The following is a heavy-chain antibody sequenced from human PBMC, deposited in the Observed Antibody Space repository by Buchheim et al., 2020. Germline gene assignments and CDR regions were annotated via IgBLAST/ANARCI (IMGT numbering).Heavy chain of an antibody. V-gene: IGHV1-46*01. CDR3: TRDLTMVRGDHQNWFDP. CDR1: GYTFTGYY. CDR2: INPSGGST. Sequence: QVQLVQSGAEVKKPGASVKVSCKASGYTFTGYYMHWVRQAPGQGLEWMGIINPSGGSTRYAQKFQGRVTMTRYTSKRTVYLELSSLRAEDTAVYYCTRDLTMVRGDHQNWFDPWGQGTL. D-gene: IGHD3-10*01. J-gene: IGHJ5*02.